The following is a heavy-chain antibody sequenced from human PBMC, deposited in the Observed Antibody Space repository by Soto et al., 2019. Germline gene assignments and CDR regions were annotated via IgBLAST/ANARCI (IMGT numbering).Heavy chain of an antibody. D-gene: IGHD1-7*01. J-gene: IGHJ6*03. CDR3: ARDRGNFDYYYYYMDV. CDR1: GFTFSVAW. CDR2: INSDGSST. Sequence: PGGSLRLSCAASGFTFSVAWLNWIRQAPGKGLVWVSRINSDGSSTSYADSVKGRFTISRDNAKNTLYLQMNSLRAEDTAVYYCARDRGNFDYYYYYMDVWGKGTTVTVSS. V-gene: IGHV3-74*01.